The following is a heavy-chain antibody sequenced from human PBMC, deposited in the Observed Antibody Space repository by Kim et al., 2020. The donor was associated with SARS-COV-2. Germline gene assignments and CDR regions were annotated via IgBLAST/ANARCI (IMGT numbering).Heavy chain of an antibody. V-gene: IGHV1-3*01. CDR3: ARGWYATGIDP. J-gene: IGHJ5*02. CDR1: GYSFSRYA. CDR2: IDAGAGNT. D-gene: IGHD2-8*01. Sequence: ASVKVSCKASGYSFSRYAIHWMRQAPGQRLEWMGWIDAGAGNTKYSQRFQGRVTITRDTSASTVYMEMSSLTSEDTAIYYCARGWYATGIDPRGQGTLVTVSS.